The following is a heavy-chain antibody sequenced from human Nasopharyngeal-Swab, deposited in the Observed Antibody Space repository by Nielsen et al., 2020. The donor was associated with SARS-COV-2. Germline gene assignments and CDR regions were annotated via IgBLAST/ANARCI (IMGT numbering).Heavy chain of an antibody. CDR3: ARDQVAAAAYGTFDY. CDR1: GYTFTSYY. Sequence: ASVKVSCKASGYTFTSYYMHWVRQAPGQGLEWMGIINPSGGSTSYAQKFQGRVTMTRDTSTSTVYMELSSLRSEDTAVYYCARDQVAAAAYGTFDYWGQGSLVTVSS. J-gene: IGHJ4*02. D-gene: IGHD6-13*01. V-gene: IGHV1-46*01. CDR2: INPSGGST.